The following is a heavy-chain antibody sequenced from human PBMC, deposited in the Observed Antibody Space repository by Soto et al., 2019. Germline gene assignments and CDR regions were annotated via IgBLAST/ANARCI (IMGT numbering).Heavy chain of an antibody. CDR2: IIPISGRA. D-gene: IGHD2-2*01. V-gene: IGHV1-69*01. CDR3: ARSQGSSTSLEIYYYYYYGMDV. CDR1: GGTFSSYA. Sequence: QVQLVQSGAEVKKPGSSVKVSCKASGGTFSSYAISWVRQAPGQGLEWMGGIIPISGRANYAQKFQGRATITADESTSTAYMELSSLRSEDTAVYYCARSQGSSTSLEIYYYYYYGMDVWGLGTTVTVSS. J-gene: IGHJ6*02.